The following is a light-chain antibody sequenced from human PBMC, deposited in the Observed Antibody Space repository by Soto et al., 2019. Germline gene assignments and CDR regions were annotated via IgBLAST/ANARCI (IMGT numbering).Light chain of an antibody. CDR2: KAS. V-gene: IGKV1-5*03. CDR3: QHYNSYSEA. J-gene: IGKJ1*01. Sequence: DIQLTQSHSSLSASVGDRVTITCRASQTISSWLAWYQQKPGKAPKLLIYKASTLKSGVPPRFSGSGSGTEFTLTISSLQPDDFATYYCQHYNSYSEAFGQGTKVDIK. CDR1: QTISSW.